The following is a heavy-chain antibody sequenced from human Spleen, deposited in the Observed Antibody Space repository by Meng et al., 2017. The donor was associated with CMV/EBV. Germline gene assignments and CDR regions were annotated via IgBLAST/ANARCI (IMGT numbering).Heavy chain of an antibody. Sequence: SETLSLTCTVSGYSISNGYYWGWIRQPPGKGLEWIGTIYYSGNTYNNPPLRSRVTISVDTSKNQFSLKLSSVTAADTAVYYCAREGQLGSLFDYWGQGTLVTVSS. V-gene: IGHV4-38-2*02. CDR3: AREGQLGSLFDY. J-gene: IGHJ4*02. D-gene: IGHD6-6*01. CDR1: GYSISNGYY. CDR2: IYYSGNT.